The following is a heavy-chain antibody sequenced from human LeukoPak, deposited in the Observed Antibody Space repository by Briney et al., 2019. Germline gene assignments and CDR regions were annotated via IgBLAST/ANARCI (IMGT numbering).Heavy chain of an antibody. CDR3: ARDLAMYSPDLDY. V-gene: IGHV1-2*02. CDR1: GYTFTDYY. CDR2: INPKTGVT. Sequence: ASVKVSCKASGYTFTDYYMHWVRQAPGHGLEWMGWINPKTGVTKYAQNFQGRVTMTRDTSINTAYMEVSRLRSDDTAVFYCARDLAMYSPDLDYWGQGTLVTVSS. J-gene: IGHJ4*02. D-gene: IGHD1-26*01.